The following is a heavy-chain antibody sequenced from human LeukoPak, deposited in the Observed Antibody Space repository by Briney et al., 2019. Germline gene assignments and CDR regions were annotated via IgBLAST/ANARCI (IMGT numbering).Heavy chain of an antibody. D-gene: IGHD2-15*01. Sequence: SETLSLTCTVSGGSISSSSYYWGWIRQPPGKGLEWIGSIYYSGSTYYNPSLKSRVTISVDTSKNQFSLKLSSVTAADTAVYYCARDYGGCSGGSCYLDYYYYYGMDVWGQGTTVTVSS. J-gene: IGHJ6*02. V-gene: IGHV4-39*07. CDR3: ARDYGGCSGGSCYLDYYYYYGMDV. CDR2: IYYSGST. CDR1: GGSISSSSYY.